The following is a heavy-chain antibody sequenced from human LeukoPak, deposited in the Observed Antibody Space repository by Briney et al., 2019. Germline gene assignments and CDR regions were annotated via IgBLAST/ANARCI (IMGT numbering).Heavy chain of an antibody. Sequence: GASVKVSCKASGYTFNIYAMHWVRQAPGQGLEWMGWINIGNGNTKYSREVEGRVIITRDTSARTVYMELTSLRPEDMAVYYCVRGGGASYHDVWQIWGQGTTLIVSS. CDR1: GYTFNIYA. CDR2: INIGNGNT. J-gene: IGHJ3*01. CDR3: VRGGGASYHDVWQI. V-gene: IGHV1-3*03. D-gene: IGHD2-21*01.